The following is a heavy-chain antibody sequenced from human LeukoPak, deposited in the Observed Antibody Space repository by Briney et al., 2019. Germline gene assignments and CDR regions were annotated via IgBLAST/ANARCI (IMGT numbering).Heavy chain of an antibody. CDR3: ARGDGLLDIVVVPAASRLRYFDL. J-gene: IGHJ2*01. V-gene: IGHV4-34*01. Sequence: PSETLSLTCAVYGGSFSGYYWSWIRQPPGKGLEWIGEINHSGNTNYNPSLKSRVTISVDTSKNQFSLKLSSVTAADTAVYYCARGDGLLDIVVVPAASRLRYFDLWGRGTLVTVSS. D-gene: IGHD2-2*01. CDR2: INHSGNT. CDR1: GGSFSGYY.